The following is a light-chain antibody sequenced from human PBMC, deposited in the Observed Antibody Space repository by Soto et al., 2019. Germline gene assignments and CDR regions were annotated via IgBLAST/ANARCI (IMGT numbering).Light chain of an antibody. J-gene: IGKJ1*01. CDR2: GAS. V-gene: IGKV3-15*01. Sequence: EIVLTPAPGTLSLSPGERSTLSCMASQSVSSNLAWYQQKPGQAPRLLIYGASTRATGIPARFSGSGSGTDFTLTISSLQPDDFATYYCQQYNPYSPWTCGQGNKGDIK. CDR3: QQYNPYSPWT. CDR1: QSVSSN.